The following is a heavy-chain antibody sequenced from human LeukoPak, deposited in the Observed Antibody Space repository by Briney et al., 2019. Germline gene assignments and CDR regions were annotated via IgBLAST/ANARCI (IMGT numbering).Heavy chain of an antibody. CDR3: GRDLPTVTSIDY. CDR1: GFTFSHYY. D-gene: IGHD4-17*01. J-gene: IGHJ4*02. CDR2: ISGSSGYI. Sequence: GGSLRLSCAASGFTFSHYYMTWVRQAPGEGLEWVSSISGSSGYIFYADSVKGRFTISRDNAKNSLYLQMNSLRAEDTAVYYCGRDLPTVTSIDYWGQGTLVTVSS. V-gene: IGHV3-21*06.